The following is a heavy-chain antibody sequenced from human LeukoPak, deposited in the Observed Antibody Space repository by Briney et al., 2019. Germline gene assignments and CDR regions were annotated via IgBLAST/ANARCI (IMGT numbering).Heavy chain of an antibody. Sequence: GSSVKVSCKASGGTFISYAISWVRQAPGQGLEWMGRIIPIFGIANYAQKFQGRVTITADKSTSTAYMELSSLRSEDTAVYYCARDTWEYYYYYGMDVWGQGTTVTVSS. CDR3: ARDTWEYYYYYGMDV. D-gene: IGHD1-26*01. CDR1: GGTFISYA. CDR2: IIPIFGIA. J-gene: IGHJ6*02. V-gene: IGHV1-69*04.